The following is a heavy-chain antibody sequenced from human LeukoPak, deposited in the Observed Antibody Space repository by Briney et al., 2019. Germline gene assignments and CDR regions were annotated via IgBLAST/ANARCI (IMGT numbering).Heavy chain of an antibody. CDR1: GYTFSDYY. V-gene: IGHV1-2*02. Sequence: ASVKVSCKASGYTFSDYYIHWVRQAPGQGLEWMGWINPNSGGTNYAQKFQGRVTMTRDTSISTAYMELSRLRSDDTAVYYCARPFKLGYCSGGSCYSRTDYYYGMDVWGQGTTVTVSS. D-gene: IGHD2-15*01. J-gene: IGHJ6*02. CDR3: ARPFKLGYCSGGSCYSRTDYYYGMDV. CDR2: INPNSGGT.